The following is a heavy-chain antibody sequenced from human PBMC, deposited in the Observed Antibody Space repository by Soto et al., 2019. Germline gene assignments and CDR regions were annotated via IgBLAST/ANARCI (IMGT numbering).Heavy chain of an antibody. V-gene: IGHV3-23*01. J-gene: IGHJ4*02. CDR1: GFTFSSYA. Sequence: PGGSLRLSCAASGFTFSSYAMSWVRQAPGKGLEWVSAISGSGGSTYYADSVKGRFTISRDNSKNTLYLQMNSLRAEDAAVYYCAKGGVRCSSTSCYLPFPFDYWGQGTLVTVSS. D-gene: IGHD2-2*01. CDR2: ISGSGGST. CDR3: AKGGVRCSSTSCYLPFPFDY.